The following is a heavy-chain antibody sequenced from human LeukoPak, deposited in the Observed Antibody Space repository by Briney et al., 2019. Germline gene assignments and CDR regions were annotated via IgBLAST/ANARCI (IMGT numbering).Heavy chain of an antibody. J-gene: IGHJ4*02. Sequence: GGSLRLSCAASGFTFSSYGMHWVRQAPGKGLEWVAFIRYDGSNKYYADSVKGRFTISRDNSKNTLYLQMNSLRAEDTAVYYCAKDLSVTTMRAYFDYWGQGTLVTVSS. CDR2: IRYDGSNK. V-gene: IGHV3-30*02. CDR1: GFTFSSYG. CDR3: AKDLSVTTMRAYFDY. D-gene: IGHD4-11*01.